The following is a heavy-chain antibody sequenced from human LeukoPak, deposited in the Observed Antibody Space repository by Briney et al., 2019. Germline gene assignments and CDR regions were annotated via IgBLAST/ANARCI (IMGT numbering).Heavy chain of an antibody. CDR1: GYTFTSYY. V-gene: IGHV1-46*01. D-gene: IGHD2-2*01. Sequence: ASVKVSCKASGYTFTSYYMHWVRRAPGQGLEWMGIINPSGGSTSYAQKFQGRVTMTRDTSISTAYMELSRLRSDDTAVYYCAIRYCSSTSCLNLPLDPWGQGTLVTVSS. CDR2: INPSGGST. CDR3: AIRYCSSTSCLNLPLDP. J-gene: IGHJ5*02.